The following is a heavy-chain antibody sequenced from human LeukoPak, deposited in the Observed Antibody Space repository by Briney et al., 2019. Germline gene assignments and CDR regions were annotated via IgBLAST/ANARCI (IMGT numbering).Heavy chain of an antibody. CDR1: GFTFTTYW. Sequence: GGSLRLSCAASGFTFTTYWMSWVRQAPGKGLEWVANIKQDETEKYYVDSVKGRFTISRDNALYLQMNSLRVEDTAVYYCAKVAKYYYGSETYYFFEHWGQGTPVTASS. V-gene: IGHV3-7*01. CDR3: AKVAKYYYGSETYYFFEH. J-gene: IGHJ4*02. CDR2: IKQDETEK. D-gene: IGHD3-10*01.